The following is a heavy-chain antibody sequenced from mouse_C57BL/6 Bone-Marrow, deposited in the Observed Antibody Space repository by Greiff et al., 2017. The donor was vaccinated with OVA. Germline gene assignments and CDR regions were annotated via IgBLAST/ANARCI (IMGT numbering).Heavy chain of an antibody. CDR2: IRSKSNNYAT. V-gene: IGHV10-1*01. CDR1: GFSFNTYA. CDR3: VRGGWAY. Sequence: DVKLVESGGGLVQPKGSLKLSCAASGFSFNTYAMNWVRQAPGKGLEWVARIRSKSNNYATYYADSVKDRFTISRDDSESMLYLQMNNLKTEDTAMYYCVRGGWAYWGQGTLVTVSA. J-gene: IGHJ3*01.